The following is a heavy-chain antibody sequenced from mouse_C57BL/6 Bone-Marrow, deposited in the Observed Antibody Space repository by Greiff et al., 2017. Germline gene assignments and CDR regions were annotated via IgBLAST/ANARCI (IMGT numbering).Heavy chain of an antibody. V-gene: IGHV1-26*01. D-gene: IGHD2-3*01. CDR1: GYTFTDYY. J-gene: IGHJ4*01. CDR2: INPNNGGT. Sequence: VQLQQSGPELVKPGASVKISCKASGYTFTDYYMNWVKQSHGKSLEWIGDINPNNGGTSYNQKFKGKATLTVDKSSSTAYMVLRSLTSEDSAVYYCAYDSYYYAMDYWGQGTSVTVSS. CDR3: AYDSYYYAMDY.